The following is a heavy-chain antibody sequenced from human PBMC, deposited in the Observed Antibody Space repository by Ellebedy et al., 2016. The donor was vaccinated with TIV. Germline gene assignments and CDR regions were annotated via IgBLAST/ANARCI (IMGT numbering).Heavy chain of an antibody. D-gene: IGHD6-13*01. V-gene: IGHV4-34*01. CDR2: IYYSGST. CDR3: ARAIAAAGIRMDY. CDR1: GGSFSGYY. Sequence: SETLSLXXAVYGGSFSGYYWGWIRQPPGKGLEWIGSIYYSGSTNYNPSLKSRVTMSVDTSKNQFSLKLSSVTAADTAVYYCARAIAAAGIRMDYWGQGTLVTVSS. J-gene: IGHJ4*02.